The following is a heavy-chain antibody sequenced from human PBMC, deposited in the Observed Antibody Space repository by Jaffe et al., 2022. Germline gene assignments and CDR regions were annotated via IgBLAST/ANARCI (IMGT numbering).Heavy chain of an antibody. V-gene: IGHV3-23*01. CDR2: ISGSGGST. CDR1: EFTFNNYA. D-gene: IGHD6-19*01. Sequence: EVQLLESGGGLVQPGGSLTLSCAASEFTFNNYAMSWVRQAPGKGLEWVSAISGSGGSTYYADSVKGRFTISRDNSRNTLFLEMKSLRAEDTAVYYCAKDQTYSSGWYSHWGQGTLVTVSS. CDR3: AKDQTYSSGWYSH. J-gene: IGHJ4*02.